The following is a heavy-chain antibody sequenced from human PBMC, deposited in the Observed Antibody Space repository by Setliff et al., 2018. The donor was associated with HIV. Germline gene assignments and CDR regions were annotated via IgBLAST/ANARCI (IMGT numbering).Heavy chain of an antibody. V-gene: IGHV4-59*08. CDR2: IHYSGTS. Sequence: SETLSLTCTVSGDLINNHNWNWIRQSPEKGLEWLGNIHYSGTSNYNSSLKSRIVISLDTSKKQFSLHFYSVTAADTAVYYCAGVLSSGYYDGPWGQGTLVTVSS. J-gene: IGHJ5*02. CDR3: AGVLSSGYYDGP. D-gene: IGHD3-22*01. CDR1: GDLINNHN.